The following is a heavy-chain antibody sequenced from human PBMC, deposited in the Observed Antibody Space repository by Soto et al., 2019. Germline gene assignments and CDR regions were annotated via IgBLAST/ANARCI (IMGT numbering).Heavy chain of an antibody. CDR3: ASIRPYYDILTGYYGDWFDP. J-gene: IGHJ5*02. CDR2: INHSGST. Sequence: SETLSLTCAVYGGSFSGYYWSWIRQPPGKGLEWIGEINHSGSTNYNPSLKSRVTISVDTSKNQFSLKLSSVTAADTAVYYCASIRPYYDILTGYYGDWFDPWGQGTLVTVSS. V-gene: IGHV4-34*01. CDR1: GGSFSGYY. D-gene: IGHD3-9*01.